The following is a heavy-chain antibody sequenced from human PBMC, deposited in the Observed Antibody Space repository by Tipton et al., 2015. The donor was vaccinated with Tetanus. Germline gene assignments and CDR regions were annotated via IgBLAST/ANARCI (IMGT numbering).Heavy chain of an antibody. Sequence: SLRLSCAASGFTVSSNYMSWVRQAPGKGLEWVSVIYSGGSTYYADSVKGRFTISRDNSKNTLYLQMNSLRAEDTAVYYCARTPATYASGYYFDYWGQGTLVTVSS. V-gene: IGHV3-66*01. D-gene: IGHD3-3*01. CDR3: ARTPATYASGYYFDY. CDR2: IYSGGST. CDR1: GFTVSSNY. J-gene: IGHJ4*02.